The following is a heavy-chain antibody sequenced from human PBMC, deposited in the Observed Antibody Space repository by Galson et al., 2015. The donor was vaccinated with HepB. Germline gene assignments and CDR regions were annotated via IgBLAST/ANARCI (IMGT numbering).Heavy chain of an antibody. J-gene: IGHJ5*02. CDR3: TSDELSSGWFNWFDP. V-gene: IGHV3-73*01. Sequence: SLRLSCAASGFTFSGSAMHWVRQASGKGLEWVGRIRSKANSYATAYAASVKGRFTISRDDSKNTAYLQMNSLKTEDTAVYYCTSDELSSGWFNWFDPWGQGTMVTVSS. CDR1: GFTFSGSA. CDR2: IRSKANSYAT. D-gene: IGHD6-19*01.